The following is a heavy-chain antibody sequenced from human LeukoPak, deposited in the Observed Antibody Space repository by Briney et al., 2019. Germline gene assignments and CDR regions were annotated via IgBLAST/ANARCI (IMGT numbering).Heavy chain of an antibody. Sequence: GGSLRLSCAASGFTFSSYAMSWVRQAPGKGLEWVSAISGSGGSTYYADSVKGRFTISRDNSKNTLYLQMNSLRAEDTAVYYCARADSSSWHNFNYWGQGTLVIVSS. CDR1: GFTFSSYA. J-gene: IGHJ4*02. V-gene: IGHV3-23*01. CDR3: ARADSSSWHNFNY. D-gene: IGHD6-13*01. CDR2: ISGSGGST.